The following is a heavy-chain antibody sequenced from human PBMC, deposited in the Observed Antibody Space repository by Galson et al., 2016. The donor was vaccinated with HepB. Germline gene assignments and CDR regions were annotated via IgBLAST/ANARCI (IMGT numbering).Heavy chain of an antibody. CDR2: MSSSGSTI. D-gene: IGHD3-22*01. Sequence: SLRLSCAASGFTFSDSYMSWIRQAPGKGLEWVSYMSSSGSTIYYADSVKGRFTISRDNAKNSLYLQMNNLRAEDTAIYYCEGYSGPFDIWGQGTMVTVSS. CDR3: EGYSGPFDI. CDR1: GFTFSDSY. J-gene: IGHJ3*02. V-gene: IGHV3-11*01.